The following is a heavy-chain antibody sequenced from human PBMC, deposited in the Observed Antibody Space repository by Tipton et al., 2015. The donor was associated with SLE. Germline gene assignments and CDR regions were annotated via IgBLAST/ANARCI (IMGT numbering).Heavy chain of an antibody. Sequence: SLRLSCAASGFTFSTHSMNWVRQAPGKGLECVSAISSSGTFIYYTDSVKGRFTVSRDSAQNSLYLQMNSLRAEDTAVYYRAREGDCIGGTCSYPGASWGQGTLVTVSS. D-gene: IGHD2-15*01. CDR3: AREGDCIGGTCSYPGAS. J-gene: IGHJ4*02. CDR2: ISSSGTFI. CDR1: GFTFSTHS. V-gene: IGHV3-21*03.